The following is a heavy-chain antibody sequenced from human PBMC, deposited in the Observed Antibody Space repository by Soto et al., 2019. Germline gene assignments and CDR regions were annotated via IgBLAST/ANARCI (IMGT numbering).Heavy chain of an antibody. V-gene: IGHV3-48*03. CDR1: GFTFTSYE. Sequence: EVQLVESGGGLVQPGGSLRLSCAASGFTFTSYEMNWVRQAPGKGLEWVSYISSSGGTIYYADSVKGRFTISRDNAKSSLYLQMNSLRVEDTAVYYCARAPFLTGYLDYWGRGTLVTVSS. CDR3: ARAPFLTGYLDY. J-gene: IGHJ4*02. CDR2: ISSSGGTI. D-gene: IGHD3-9*01.